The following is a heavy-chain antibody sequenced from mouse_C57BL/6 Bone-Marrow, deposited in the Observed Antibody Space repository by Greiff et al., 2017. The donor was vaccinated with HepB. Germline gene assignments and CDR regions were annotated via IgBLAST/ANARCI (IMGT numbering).Heavy chain of an antibody. J-gene: IGHJ3*01. V-gene: IGHV1-15*01. CDR3: TRRSNYLAWFAY. Sequence: VQVVESGAELVRPGASVKLSCKASGYTFTDYEMHWVKQTPVNGLEWIGAIDPETGGTAYNQKFKGKAILTADKSSSTAYMELRSLTSEDSAVYYCTRRSNYLAWFAYWGQGTLVTVSA. D-gene: IGHD2-5*01. CDR2: IDPETGGT. CDR1: GYTFTDYE.